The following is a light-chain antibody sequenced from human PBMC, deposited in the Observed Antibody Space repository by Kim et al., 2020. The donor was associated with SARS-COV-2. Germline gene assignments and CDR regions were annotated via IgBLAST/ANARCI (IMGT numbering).Light chain of an antibody. Sequence: QAGLTQSPSVSKGLRQTATLTCTGNTNNVGNQGAAWLQQHQGHPPKLLSYRNDNRPSGISERFSASRSGSTASLIITGLQPEDEADYYCSAWDTSLGAWVFGGGTKLTVL. J-gene: IGLJ3*02. V-gene: IGLV10-54*04. CDR3: SAWDTSLGAWV. CDR2: RND. CDR1: TNNVGNQG.